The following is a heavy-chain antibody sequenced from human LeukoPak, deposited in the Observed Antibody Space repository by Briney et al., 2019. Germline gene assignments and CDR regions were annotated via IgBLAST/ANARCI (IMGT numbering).Heavy chain of an antibody. CDR3: ARDPSEGTYGMDV. CDR1: GFTFSDYY. CDR2: ISSSGSTI. J-gene: IGHJ6*02. V-gene: IGHV3-11*01. Sequence: PGGSLKLSCAASGFTFSDYYMSWIRQAPGKGLEWVSYISSSGSTIYYADSVKGRFTISRDNAKNSLYLQMNSLRAEDTAVYYCARDPSEGTYGMDVWGQGTTVTVSS. D-gene: IGHD1-7*01.